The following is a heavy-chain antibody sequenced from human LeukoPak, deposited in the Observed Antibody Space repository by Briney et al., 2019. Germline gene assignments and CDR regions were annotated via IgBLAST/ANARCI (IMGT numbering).Heavy chain of an antibody. CDR3: VRIRAAAAEGAFDI. CDR2: ISSSTYYI. V-gene: IGHV3-21*01. Sequence: GGSLRLSCAASGFTFRTYAMDWVRQAPGKGLEWVSSISSSTYYIYYADSVKGRFTLSRDNAKNSLYLQMNSLRADDSAVYYCVRIRAAAAEGAFDIWGQGTMVTVSS. CDR1: GFTFRTYA. D-gene: IGHD6-25*01. J-gene: IGHJ3*02.